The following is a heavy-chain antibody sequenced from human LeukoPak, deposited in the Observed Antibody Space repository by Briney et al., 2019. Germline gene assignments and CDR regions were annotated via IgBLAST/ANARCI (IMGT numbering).Heavy chain of an antibody. Sequence: ASVKVSCKASGYTFSTYGLTWVRQAPGQGLERMGWISAYNGDTKYSQSLQGRVTMTTDTSTSTASMELRSLRSDDTAVYYCARSGVVAATSRYMDVWGKGTTVTASS. CDR3: ARSGVVAATSRYMDV. CDR1: GYTFSTYG. V-gene: IGHV1-18*01. CDR2: ISAYNGDT. D-gene: IGHD2-15*01. J-gene: IGHJ6*03.